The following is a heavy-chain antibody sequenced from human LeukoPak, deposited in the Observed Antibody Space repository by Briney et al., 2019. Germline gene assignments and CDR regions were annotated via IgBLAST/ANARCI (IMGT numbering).Heavy chain of an antibody. J-gene: IGHJ4*02. CDR1: GFSFSSCA. CDR2: ISGSGGST. V-gene: IGHV3-23*01. Sequence: GGSLRLSCAASGFSFSSCAMSWVRQAPGKGLEWVSAISGSGGSTYYADSVKGRFTISRDNSKNTLYLQMNSLRAEDTAVYYCAKALVTIFGVYYFDYWGQGTLVTVSS. D-gene: IGHD3-3*01. CDR3: AKALVTIFGVYYFDY.